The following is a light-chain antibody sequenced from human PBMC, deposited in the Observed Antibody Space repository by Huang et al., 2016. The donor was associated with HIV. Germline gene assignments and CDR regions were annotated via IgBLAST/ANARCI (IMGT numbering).Light chain of an antibody. CDR3: QQYSKWPPNT. Sequence: EIVMTQSPATLSLSPGERATLSCRASQSVNSKLAWYQQKPGHAPRLLIYGASTRATCGAGRFSGSGSGTEFTLTISSLQSEDFAVYYCQQYSKWPPNTFGQGTKLESK. CDR2: GAS. J-gene: IGKJ2*01. CDR1: QSVNSK. V-gene: IGKV3-15*01.